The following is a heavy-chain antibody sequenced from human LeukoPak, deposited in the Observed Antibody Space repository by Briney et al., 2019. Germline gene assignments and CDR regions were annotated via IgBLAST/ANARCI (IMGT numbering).Heavy chain of an antibody. D-gene: IGHD3-10*01. CDR2: IKDDGREK. J-gene: IGHJ4*02. Sequence: GGSLRLSCVASGFTFSRYWVTWVRQAPGKGPEWVANIKDDGREKNYVDSVKGRFTISRDNAKNSMYLQMDSLRVEDTAVYYCGRDFTGFSDYWGQGTLVTVSS. V-gene: IGHV3-7*03. CDR3: GRDFTGFSDY. CDR1: GFTFSRYW.